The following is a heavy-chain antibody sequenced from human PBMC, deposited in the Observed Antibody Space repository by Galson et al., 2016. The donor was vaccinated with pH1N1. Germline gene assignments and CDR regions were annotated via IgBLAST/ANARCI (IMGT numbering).Heavy chain of an antibody. CDR2: INSGGSST. CDR3: ARVPGVAGPGGWFDP. D-gene: IGHD2-2*01. V-gene: IGHV3-11*04. Sequence: SLRLSCAASGFTFSDSYMSWLRQAPGKGLEFVSYINSGGSSTYYADSVKGRFTISRDNDKNSLYLQMSSLRAEDTAVYYCARVPGVAGPGGWFDPWGHGTLVTVSS. CDR1: GFTFSDSY. J-gene: IGHJ5*02.